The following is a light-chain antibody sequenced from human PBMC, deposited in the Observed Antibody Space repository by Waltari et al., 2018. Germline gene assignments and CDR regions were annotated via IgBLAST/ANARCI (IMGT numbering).Light chain of an antibody. V-gene: IGKV3-15*01. Sequence: EIVMTQSPATLSVSPGERATLSCRASQSVSSNLAWYQQKPGQAPRRLIYGASTRATGIPARFSGSGSGTEFTLTISSLQSEDLAVYYCQQYNNWPPGTFGQGTKVEIK. J-gene: IGKJ1*01. CDR3: QQYNNWPPGT. CDR1: QSVSSN. CDR2: GAS.